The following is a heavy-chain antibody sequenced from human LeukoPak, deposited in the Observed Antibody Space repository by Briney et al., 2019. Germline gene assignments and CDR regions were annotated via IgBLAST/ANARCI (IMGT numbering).Heavy chain of an antibody. CDR3: ARQWGWFPSGWWLDTLDV. J-gene: IGHJ3*01. Sequence: PGGSLRLSCAASGFTFSSYEVNWVRQAPGKGLEWVANIKEDGSVKNYADSVKGRFTISRDNAKNSMYLQIDCLRAEDTAVYYCARQWGWFPSGWWLDTLDVWGHGSMVIVSS. V-gene: IGHV3-7*01. CDR1: GFTFSSYE. CDR2: IKEDGSVK. D-gene: IGHD6-19*01.